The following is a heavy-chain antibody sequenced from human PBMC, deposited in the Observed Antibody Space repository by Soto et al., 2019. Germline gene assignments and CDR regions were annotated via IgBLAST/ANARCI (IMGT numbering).Heavy chain of an antibody. J-gene: IGHJ6*02. CDR3: AKDNPIPLLRGHYYYGMDV. CDR2: ISGSGGST. V-gene: IGHV3-23*01. CDR1: GFTFSSYA. Sequence: GGSLRLSCAASGFTFSSYAMNWVRQAPGKGLEWVSAISGSGGSTYYADSVKGRFTISRDNSKNTLYLQMNSLRAEDTAVYYCAKDNPIPLLRGHYYYGMDVWGQGTTVTVSS.